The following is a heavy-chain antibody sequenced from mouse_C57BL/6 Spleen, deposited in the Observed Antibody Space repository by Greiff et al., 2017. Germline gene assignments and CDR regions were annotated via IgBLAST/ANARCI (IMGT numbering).Heavy chain of an antibody. CDR2: INPSSGYT. CDR1: GYTFTSYT. CDR3: ARGSTGDGGFAY. V-gene: IGHV1-4*01. J-gene: IGHJ3*01. Sequence: VQLQQSGAELARPGASVKMSCKASGYTFTSYTMHWVKQRPGQGLEWIGYINPSSGYTKYNQKFKDKATLTSYKSSSTAYMQLSSLTSEDSAVYYCARGSTGDGGFAYWGQGTLVTVSA. D-gene: IGHD4-1*02.